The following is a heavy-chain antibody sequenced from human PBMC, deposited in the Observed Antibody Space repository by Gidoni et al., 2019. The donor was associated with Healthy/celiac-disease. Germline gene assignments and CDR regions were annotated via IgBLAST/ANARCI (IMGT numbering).Heavy chain of an antibody. J-gene: IGHJ3*02. Sequence: QVQLQQWGAGLLKPSETLSLTCAVSGGSFSGYYWSWIRQPPGKGLEWIGEINHRGSTNYNPALKSRVTISGDTSKNQCSLKLSSVTAADTAVYYCARVKSPPPGACDIWGQGTMVTVSS. CDR1: GGSFSGYY. CDR2: INHRGST. V-gene: IGHV4-34*01. CDR3: ARVKSPPPGACDI.